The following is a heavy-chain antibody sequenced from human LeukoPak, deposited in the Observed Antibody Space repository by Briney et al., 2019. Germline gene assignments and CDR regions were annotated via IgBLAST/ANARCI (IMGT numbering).Heavy chain of an antibody. CDR3: ARERWESPYYYYGLDV. Sequence: SVKVSCKASGGTFSSYSISWVRQAPGQGLEWMGGIIPFFGSPNYAQKFQGRVTIIADESTSTAYMELSGLRSEDTAVYYCARERWESPYYYYGLDVWGQGTTVTVSS. V-gene: IGHV1-69*13. J-gene: IGHJ6*02. D-gene: IGHD1-26*01. CDR2: IIPFFGSP. CDR1: GGTFSSYS.